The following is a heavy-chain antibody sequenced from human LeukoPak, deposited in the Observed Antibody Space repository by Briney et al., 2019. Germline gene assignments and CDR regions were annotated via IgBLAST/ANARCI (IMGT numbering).Heavy chain of an antibody. CDR1: GYTFIGHF. J-gene: IGHJ4*02. CDR3: ARDGLNWNYDY. V-gene: IGHV1-2*02. Sequence: ASVKVSCKASGYTFIGHFMHWVRQAPGQGLEWMGWINLNSGDTLYAQRFQGRVTMTRDTSISTAYMELSNLGYDDTAVYYCARDGLNWNYDYWGQGSLVTVSS. CDR2: INLNSGDT. D-gene: IGHD1-7*01.